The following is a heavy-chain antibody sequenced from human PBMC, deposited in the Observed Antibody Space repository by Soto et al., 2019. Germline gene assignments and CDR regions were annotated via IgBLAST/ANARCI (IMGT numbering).Heavy chain of an antibody. CDR3: EMSNSNDLYYHFES. CDR2: INWNSDTI. CDR1: GFRFDDYA. Sequence: EVQLVESGGGSVQPGGSLRLSCVASGFRFDDYAMHWVRQRPGKGLEWVSGINWNSDTIGYDDSVKGRFIVSRDNAEGSLLLQMSSLRAEDTAIYFCEMSNSNDLYYHFESWGQGTPVTVSS. J-gene: IGHJ4*02. D-gene: IGHD3-10*01. V-gene: IGHV3-9*01.